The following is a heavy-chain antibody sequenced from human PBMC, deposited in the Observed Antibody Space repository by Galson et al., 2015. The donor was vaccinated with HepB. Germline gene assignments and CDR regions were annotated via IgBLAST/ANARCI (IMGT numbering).Heavy chain of an antibody. Sequence: SVKVSCKASGYTFTTHAIHWVRQAPGQRLEWLGRINIRNGNTHYSQRFQGRVTITRDTSASTAYMELRSLRYEDMAIYFCAREAYTGSLFDAFDLWGQGTMVTVSS. V-gene: IGHV1-3*04. CDR1: GYTFTTHA. CDR2: INIRNGNT. J-gene: IGHJ3*01. D-gene: IGHD5-12*01. CDR3: AREAYTGSLFDAFDL.